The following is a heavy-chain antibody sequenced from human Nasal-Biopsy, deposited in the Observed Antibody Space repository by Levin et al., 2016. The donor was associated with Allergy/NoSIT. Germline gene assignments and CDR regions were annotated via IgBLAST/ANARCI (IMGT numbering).Heavy chain of an antibody. CDR3: ARDLEFGELFHYNGMDV. CDR1: GFTFTDHW. V-gene: IGHV3-7*01. Sequence: GGSLRLSCAASGFTFTDHWMSWVRQAPGKGLEWVTSINYDGSEKYYVDSVKGRFTISRDNGKNSLYLQMNSLRAEDTAIFYCARDLEFGELFHYNGMDVWGQGTSVTVSS. CDR2: INYDGSEK. J-gene: IGHJ6*02. D-gene: IGHD3-10*01.